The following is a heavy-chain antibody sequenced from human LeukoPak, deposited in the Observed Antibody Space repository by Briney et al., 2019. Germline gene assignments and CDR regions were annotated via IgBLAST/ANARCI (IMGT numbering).Heavy chain of an antibody. V-gene: IGHV1-18*01. CDR3: ARDKAAGPYYFDY. D-gene: IGHD6-13*01. J-gene: IGHJ4*02. Sequence: GASVKVSCKASGYTFSTYGISWVRQAPGQGLEWMGWTSSYNGNTNYPQEFQGRVTMTTDTSTSTAYMELRSLRSDDTAVYYWARDKAAGPYYFDYWGQGTLVTVSS. CDR1: GYTFSTYG. CDR2: TSSYNGNT.